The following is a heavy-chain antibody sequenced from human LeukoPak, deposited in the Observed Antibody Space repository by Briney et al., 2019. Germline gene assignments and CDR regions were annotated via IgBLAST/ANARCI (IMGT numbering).Heavy chain of an antibody. J-gene: IGHJ6*03. D-gene: IGHD4-17*01. CDR1: GYTLTELS. V-gene: IGHV1-24*01. CDR2: FDPEDGET. Sequence: GSSVKVSCKVSGYTLTELSMHWVRQAPGKGLEWMGGFDPEDGETIYAQKFQGRVTMTEDTSTDTAYMELSSLRSEDTAVYYCATGGYGDYVYPYLFYYMDVWGKGTTVTVSS. CDR3: ATGGYGDYVYPYLFYYMDV.